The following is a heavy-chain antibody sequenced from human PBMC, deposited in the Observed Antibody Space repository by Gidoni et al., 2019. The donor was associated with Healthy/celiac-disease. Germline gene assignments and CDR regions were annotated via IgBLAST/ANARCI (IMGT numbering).Heavy chain of an antibody. Sequence: EVQLVESGGVLVQPGGSLRLSCAASGFTFSSYAMHWFRQAPGKGLEYVSAISSNGGSTYYANSVKGRFTISRDNSKNTLYLQMGSLRAEDMAVYYCARGGPLGSFDYWGQGTLVTVSS. V-gene: IGHV3-64*01. J-gene: IGHJ4*02. CDR3: ARGGPLGSFDY. D-gene: IGHD3-10*02. CDR1: GFTFSSYA. CDR2: ISSNGGST.